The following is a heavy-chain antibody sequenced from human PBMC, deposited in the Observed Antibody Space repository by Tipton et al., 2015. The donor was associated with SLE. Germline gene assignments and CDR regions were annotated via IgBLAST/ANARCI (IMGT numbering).Heavy chain of an antibody. Sequence: GSLRLSCTVSGGSISRYYWSWIRQPPGKGLEWIGYIYYSGSTNYNPSLKSRVTISVDTSKNQFSLKLSSVTAADTAVYYCARHFGSSDYFDYWGQGTLVTVSS. CDR1: GGSISRYY. CDR3: ARHFGSSDYFDY. V-gene: IGHV4-59*08. CDR2: IYYSGST. J-gene: IGHJ4*02. D-gene: IGHD6-6*01.